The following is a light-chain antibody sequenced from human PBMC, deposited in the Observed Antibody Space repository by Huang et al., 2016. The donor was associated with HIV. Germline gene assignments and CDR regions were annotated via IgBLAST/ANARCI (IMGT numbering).Light chain of an antibody. CDR3: QQYNSYSWT. Sequence: DIQMTPSPSTLSAFVGDRVTITCRARQNIISWLAWYQQKPGKAPKLLMYKASSLESGVPARFSGSGSGTEFTLTISSLQPEDFAIYYCQQYNSYSWTFGQGTKVEI. CDR1: QNIISW. V-gene: IGKV1-5*03. J-gene: IGKJ1*01. CDR2: KAS.